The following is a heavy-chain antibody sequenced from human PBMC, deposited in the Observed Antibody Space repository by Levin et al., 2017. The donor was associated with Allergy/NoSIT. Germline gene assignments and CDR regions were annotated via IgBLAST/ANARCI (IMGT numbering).Heavy chain of an antibody. Sequence: SETLSLTCTVSGGSISSYYWSWIRQPAGKGLEWIGRIYTSGSTNYNPSLKSRVTMSVDTSKNQFSLKLSSVTAADTAVYYCARSVYCGGDCYSGYFDYWGQGTLVTVSS. V-gene: IGHV4-4*07. CDR3: ARSVYCGGDCYSGYFDY. CDR2: IYTSGST. D-gene: IGHD2-21*02. CDR1: GGSISSYY. J-gene: IGHJ4*02.